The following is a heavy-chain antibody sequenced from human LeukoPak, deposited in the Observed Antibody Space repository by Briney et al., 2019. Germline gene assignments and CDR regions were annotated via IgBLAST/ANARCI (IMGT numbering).Heavy chain of an antibody. CDR2: IKQDGSEK. J-gene: IGHJ5*02. V-gene: IGHV3-7*01. CDR3: ARNGYCSSTSCYASNWFDP. D-gene: IGHD2-2*03. Sequence: GGSLRLSCATSGFTFSSHWMNWVRQAPGKGLEWVANIKQDGSEKYYADSVKGRFTISRDNAKKSLYLQMNSLRAEDTAVYYCARNGYCSSTSCYASNWFDPWGQGTLVTVSS. CDR1: GFTFSSHW.